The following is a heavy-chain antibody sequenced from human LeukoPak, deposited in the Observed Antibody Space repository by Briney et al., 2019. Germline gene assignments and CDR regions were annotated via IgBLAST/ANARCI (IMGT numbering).Heavy chain of an antibody. CDR3: VKDRWVDY. J-gene: IGHJ4*02. Sequence: GGSLRLSCSASGFTFSAYAMHWVRQAPGKRLEYVSAISPDGTSTYYADSVRGRFSITRDNSKNTLSLQMSSLRTEDTAVYYCVKDRWVDYWGQGTLVTVSS. D-gene: IGHD4-23*01. V-gene: IGHV3-64D*06. CDR1: GFTFSAYA. CDR2: ISPDGTST.